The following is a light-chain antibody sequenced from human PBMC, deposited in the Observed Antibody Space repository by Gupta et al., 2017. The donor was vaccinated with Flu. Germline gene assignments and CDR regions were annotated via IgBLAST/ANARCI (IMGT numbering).Light chain of an antibody. CDR1: NTNIGNNF. CDR3: GTWDNNLRGV. J-gene: IGLJ3*02. CDR2: DNN. V-gene: IGLV1-51*01. Sequence: HKVTICCSRSNTNIGNNFDSWYQQLPGTAPKLLIYDNNKRPSGIPDRFSGSKSGTSATLGISGLQTGDEADYYCGTWDNNLRGVFGGGIKLTVL.